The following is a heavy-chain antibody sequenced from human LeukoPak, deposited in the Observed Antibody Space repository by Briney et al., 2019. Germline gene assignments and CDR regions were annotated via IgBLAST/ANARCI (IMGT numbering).Heavy chain of an antibody. CDR3: ARDTAHTTIVLMVYAIPYWFDP. V-gene: IGHV3-7*01. CDR1: GFTFSSYW. D-gene: IGHD2-8*01. J-gene: IGHJ5*02. CDR2: IKQDGSEK. Sequence: PGGSLRLSCAASGFTFSSYWMSWVRQAPGKGLEWVANIKQDGSEKYYVDSVKGRFTISRDNAKNSLYLQMNSLRAEDTAVYYCARDTAHTTIVLMVYAIPYWFDPWGQGTLVTVSS.